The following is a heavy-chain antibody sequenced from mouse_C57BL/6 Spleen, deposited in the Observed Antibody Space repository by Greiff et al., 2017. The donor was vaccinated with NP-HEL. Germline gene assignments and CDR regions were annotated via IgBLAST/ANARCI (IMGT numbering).Heavy chain of an antibody. Sequence: EVHLVESGGGLVKPGGSLKLSCAASGFTFSSYAMSWVRQTPEKRLEWVATISDGGSYTYYPDNVKGRFTISRDNAKNNLYLQMSHLKSEDTAMYYCARSSYEYFDVWGTGTTVTVSS. CDR1: GFTFSSYA. V-gene: IGHV5-4*01. J-gene: IGHJ1*03. CDR3: ARSSYEYFDV. D-gene: IGHD1-1*01. CDR2: ISDGGSYT.